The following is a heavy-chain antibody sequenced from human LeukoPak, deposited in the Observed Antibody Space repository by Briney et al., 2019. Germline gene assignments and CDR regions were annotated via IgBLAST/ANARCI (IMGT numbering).Heavy chain of an antibody. Sequence: SETLSLTCTVSGGSISSYYWSWIRQPPGKRLEWIGYIYYSGSTNYNPSLKSRVTISVDTSKNQFSLKLSSVTAADTAVYYCARDWGSYYYDSSGYYRGFDIWGQGTMVTVSS. CDR2: IYYSGST. J-gene: IGHJ3*02. CDR1: GGSISSYY. V-gene: IGHV4-59*01. CDR3: ARDWGSYYYDSSGYYRGFDI. D-gene: IGHD3-22*01.